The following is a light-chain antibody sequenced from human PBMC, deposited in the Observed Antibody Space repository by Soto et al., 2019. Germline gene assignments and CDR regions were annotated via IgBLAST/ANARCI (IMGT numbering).Light chain of an antibody. J-gene: IGKJ1*01. CDR3: QQYNSYWT. V-gene: IGKV1-5*03. Sequence: DIQMTQSPSTLSASVGDRVTITCRAIQSISSWLAWYQQKPGKAPKLLIYKASILESGVPSRFSGSGSGTEFSLTISSLQPDDFATYYCQQYNSYWTFGQGTKVDIK. CDR2: KAS. CDR1: QSISSW.